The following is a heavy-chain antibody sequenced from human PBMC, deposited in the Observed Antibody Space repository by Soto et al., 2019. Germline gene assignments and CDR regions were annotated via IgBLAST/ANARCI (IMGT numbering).Heavy chain of an antibody. CDR3: AKDLYVVRFLEWLQKGDAFDI. CDR1: GFTFSSYG. J-gene: IGHJ3*02. CDR2: ISYDGSNK. D-gene: IGHD3-3*01. V-gene: IGHV3-30*18. Sequence: GGSLRLSCAASGFTFSSYGMHWVRQAPGKGLEWVAVISYDGSNKYYADSVKGRFTISRDNSKNTLYLQMNSLRAEDTAVYYCAKDLYVVRFLEWLQKGDAFDIWGQGTMVTVSS.